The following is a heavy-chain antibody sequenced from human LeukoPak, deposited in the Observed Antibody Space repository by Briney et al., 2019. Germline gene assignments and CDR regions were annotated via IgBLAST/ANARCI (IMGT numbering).Heavy chain of an antibody. V-gene: IGHV3-21*01. J-gene: IGHJ4*02. CDR2: FSSSSGYI. Sequence: GGSLRLSCAASGFTFGTYSMNWVRQAPGKGLEWFSSFSSSSGYIYYADSVKGRFTISRDNAKNSLYLQMNSLRGEDTAVYYCARVLGNYYDGSGPSLYWGQGTLVTVSS. CDR1: GFTFGTYS. CDR3: ARVLGNYYDGSGPSLY. D-gene: IGHD3-22*01.